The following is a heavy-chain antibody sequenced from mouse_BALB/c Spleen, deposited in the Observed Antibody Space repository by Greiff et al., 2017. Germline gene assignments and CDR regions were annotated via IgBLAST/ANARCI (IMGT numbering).Heavy chain of an antibody. J-gene: IGHJ3*01. CDR1: GYTFTSYW. CDR2: INPSTGYT. CDR3: ARSDFPN. V-gene: IGHV1-7*01. Sequence: VHLQQSGAELAKPGASVKMSCKASGYTFTSYWMHWVKQRPGQGLEWIGYINPSTGYTEYNQKFKDKATLTADKSSSTAYMQLSSLTSEDSAVYYCARSDFPNWGQGTLVTVSA.